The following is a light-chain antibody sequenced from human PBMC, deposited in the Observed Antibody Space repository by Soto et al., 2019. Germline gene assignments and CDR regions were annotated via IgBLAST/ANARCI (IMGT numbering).Light chain of an antibody. CDR3: AVWDDSLSAYV. V-gene: IGLV1-47*02. CDR1: SSNIGINY. CDR2: TND. Sequence: QSVLTQPPSASGTPGQRVTISCSGSSSNIGINYVYWYQQRPGTAPTLLIYTNDQRPSGVPDRFSGSKSGTSASLAISRLLSEDEGDYYCAVWDDSLSAYVFGTGTKVTVL. J-gene: IGLJ1*01.